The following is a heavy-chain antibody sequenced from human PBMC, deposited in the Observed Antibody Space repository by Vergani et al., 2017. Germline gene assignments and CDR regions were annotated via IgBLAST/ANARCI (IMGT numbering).Heavy chain of an antibody. D-gene: IGHD3-22*01. CDR3: ARALLPYYDSSGYYSGGNWFDP. J-gene: IGHJ5*02. V-gene: IGHV3-74*01. CDR1: GFTFSSYW. Sequence: EVHLVESGGGLVQPGGSLRLSCAASGFTFSSYWMHWVRQAPGKGLVWVSRINSDGSSTSYADSVKGRFTISRDNAKNTLYLQMNSLRAEDTAVYYCARALLPYYDSSGYYSGGNWFDPWGQGTLVTVSS. CDR2: INSDGSST.